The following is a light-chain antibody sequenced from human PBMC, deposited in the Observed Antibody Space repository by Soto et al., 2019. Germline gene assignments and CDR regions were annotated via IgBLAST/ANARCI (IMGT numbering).Light chain of an antibody. Sequence: ETVLTQSPGALSLSPGERATLSCMASQSVSSNLAWHQQRPGQAPRLLIYGASTRATAFPARFSGSGSGTDFTLTITSLQSEDSAVYYCQHYYKWPLTFGGGTKVDIK. CDR1: QSVSSN. J-gene: IGKJ4*01. CDR3: QHYYKWPLT. CDR2: GAS. V-gene: IGKV3-15*01.